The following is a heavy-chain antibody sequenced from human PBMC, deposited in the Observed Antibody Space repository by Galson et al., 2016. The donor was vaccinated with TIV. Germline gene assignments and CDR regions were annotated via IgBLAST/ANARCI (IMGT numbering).Heavy chain of an antibody. J-gene: IGHJ4*02. CDR2: MSPYSGAS. CDR3: ARYSSTSSRRFDY. V-gene: IGHV1-18*01. Sequence: SGYTFSNFAITWVRQAPGQGLEWMGYMSPYSGASNYAQEFQGRVTITTDTSTSTAYMELRNLRFDDTAVYYCARYSSTSSRRFDYWGQGTLVTVSA. CDR1: GYTFSNFA. D-gene: IGHD6-6*01.